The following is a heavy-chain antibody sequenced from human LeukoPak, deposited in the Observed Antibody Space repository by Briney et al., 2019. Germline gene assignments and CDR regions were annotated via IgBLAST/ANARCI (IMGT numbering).Heavy chain of an antibody. D-gene: IGHD1-14*01. CDR1: GYSFTSHG. CDR2: ISGYNGNT. Sequence: ASVKVSCKTSGYSFTSHGISWVRQAPGQGLEWMGWISGYNGNTNYAQKFQGRVTMTTDASTRIANMEVRGLRSDDTAVYYCARGGWTTGMDYWGQGTLVTVSS. J-gene: IGHJ4*02. V-gene: IGHV1-18*01. CDR3: ARGGWTTGMDY.